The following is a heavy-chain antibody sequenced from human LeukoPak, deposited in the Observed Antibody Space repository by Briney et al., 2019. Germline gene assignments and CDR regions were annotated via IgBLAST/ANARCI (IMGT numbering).Heavy chain of an antibody. CDR1: GDSVSSNRAT. V-gene: IGHV6-1*01. CDR2: TYFRSKWYN. CDR3: ARGRGDIDFDY. J-gene: IGHJ4*02. Sequence: SQTLSLTCAISGDSVSSNRATWSWIRQSPSRGLEWLGGTYFRSKWYNDYAVSVKSRITINPDTSKNQFSLQLNSVTPEDTAVYYCARGRGDIDFDYWGQGTLVTVSS.